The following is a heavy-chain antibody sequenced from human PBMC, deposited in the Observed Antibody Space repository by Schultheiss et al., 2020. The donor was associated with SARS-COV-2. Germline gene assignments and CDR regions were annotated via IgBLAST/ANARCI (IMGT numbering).Heavy chain of an antibody. CDR2: IRSKAYGGTT. Sequence: GGSLRLSCAASGFTFSDYYMSWIRQAPGKGLEWVGFIRSKAYGGTTEYAASVKGRFTISRDDSKSIAYLQMNSLKTEDTAVYYCTRDLYSSSSGPYYWGQGTLVTVSS. J-gene: IGHJ4*02. V-gene: IGHV3-49*03. CDR1: GFTFSDYY. D-gene: IGHD6-6*01. CDR3: TRDLYSSSSGPYY.